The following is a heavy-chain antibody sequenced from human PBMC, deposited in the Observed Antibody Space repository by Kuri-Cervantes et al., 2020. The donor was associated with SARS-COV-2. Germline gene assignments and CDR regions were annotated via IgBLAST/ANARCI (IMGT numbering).Heavy chain of an antibody. CDR1: GFTVSSNY. Sequence: GGSLRLSCAASGFTVSSNYMSWVRQAPGKGLEWVSVIYSGGSTYYADSVKGRFTISRDNSKNTLYLQMNSLRAEDTAVYYCARGVFITNPPSYYYYMDVWGKGTTVTVSS. CDR2: IYSGGST. CDR3: ARGVFITNPPSYYYYMDV. J-gene: IGHJ6*03. V-gene: IGHV3-53*05. D-gene: IGHD3-3*01.